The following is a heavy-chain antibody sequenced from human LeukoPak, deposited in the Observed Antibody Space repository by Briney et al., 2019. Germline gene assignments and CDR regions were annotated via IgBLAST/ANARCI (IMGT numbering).Heavy chain of an antibody. CDR1: GYTFSTTY. J-gene: IGHJ4*01. D-gene: IGHD1-26*01. V-gene: IGHV1-18*01. CDR2: ISAYNGKT. CDR3: ARGGTYYPCIDY. Sequence: ASVRVSFKSSGYTFSTTYINWVRQAPGQGLEWMGRISAYNGKTSYAQKFQGRVTMTTDSSTTTAYMDLASLRSDDTAVYYCARGGTYYPCIDYWGQGTLVTVSS.